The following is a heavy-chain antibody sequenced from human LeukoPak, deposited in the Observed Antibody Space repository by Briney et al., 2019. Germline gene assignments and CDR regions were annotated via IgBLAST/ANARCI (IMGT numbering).Heavy chain of an antibody. CDR3: APLTGYLILDY. CDR1: GITFSSYA. D-gene: IGHD3-9*01. CDR2: ISGRGGST. V-gene: IGHV3-23*01. J-gene: IGHJ4*02. Sequence: GGSLRLSGAASGITFSSYAMSWVRQAPGKGLEWVSGISGRGGSTYYADSVKGRFTISRDNSKNTVYLQMNSLSVEDTAVYYCAPLTGYLILDYWGPGTLVTVSS.